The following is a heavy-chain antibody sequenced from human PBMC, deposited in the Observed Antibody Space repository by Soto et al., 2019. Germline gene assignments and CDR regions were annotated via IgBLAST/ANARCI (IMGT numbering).Heavy chain of an antibody. CDR2: ISGIGGNT. J-gene: IGHJ3*01. V-gene: IGHV3-23*01. CDR3: AKERGYSYGWAKSDAFDV. Sequence: EVQLLESGGGLVQPGGSLRLSCAASGFTFSNNAMSWVRQAPGKGLEWVSSISGIGGNTYYAESVKGRFTISRDNSKNTLYVQINSLRAEDTAVYHCAKERGYSYGWAKSDAFDVWGQGTMVTVSS. CDR1: GFTFSNNA. D-gene: IGHD5-18*01.